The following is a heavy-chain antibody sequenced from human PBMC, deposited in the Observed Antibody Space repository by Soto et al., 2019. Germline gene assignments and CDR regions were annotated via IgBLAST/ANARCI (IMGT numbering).Heavy chain of an antibody. J-gene: IGHJ5*02. CDR1: GGSISSGGYY. V-gene: IGHV4-31*03. D-gene: IGHD2-21*02. Sequence: SETLSLTCTVSGGSISSGGYYWSWIRQHPGKGLEWIGYIYYSGSTYYNPSLKSRVTISVDTSKNQFSRKLSSVTAADTAVYYCARVGSCNCGGDCGRFEPWDQGTLVAVSS. CDR3: ARVGSCNCGGDCGRFEP. CDR2: IYYSGST.